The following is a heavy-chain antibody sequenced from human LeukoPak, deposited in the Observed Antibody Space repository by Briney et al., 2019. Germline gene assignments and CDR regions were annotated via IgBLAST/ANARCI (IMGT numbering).Heavy chain of an antibody. V-gene: IGHV3-23*01. D-gene: IGHD6-13*01. Sequence: GGSLRLSCAASGFTFSSYAMSWVRQAPGKGLEWVSAISGSGGSTYYADSVKGRFTISRDNSKNTLYLQMNSLRPEDTAVYYCAKDSGSSWYGGWFDPWGQGTLVTVSS. CDR1: GFTFSSYA. J-gene: IGHJ5*02. CDR3: AKDSGSSWYGGWFDP. CDR2: ISGSGGST.